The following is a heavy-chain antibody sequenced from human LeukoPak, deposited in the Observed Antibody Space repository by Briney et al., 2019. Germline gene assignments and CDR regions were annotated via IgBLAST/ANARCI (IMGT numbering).Heavy chain of an antibody. CDR3: ARTGEDFWSGYYHY. D-gene: IGHD3-3*01. V-gene: IGHV3-74*01. J-gene: IGHJ4*02. Sequence: PGGSLRLSCAGSGFTFSSYWMHWVRQAPGKGVMWVSRINSDGRSTSYAGSVKGRFTISRDNAKNTLYLQMNSLRAEDTAVYYCARTGEDFWSGYYHYWGQGTLVTVSS. CDR2: INSDGRST. CDR1: GFTFSSYW.